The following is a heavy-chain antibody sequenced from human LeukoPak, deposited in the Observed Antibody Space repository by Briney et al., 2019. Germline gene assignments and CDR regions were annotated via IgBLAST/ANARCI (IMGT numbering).Heavy chain of an antibody. Sequence: PSETLSLTCTVSGVSISSSSYYWGWIRQPPGKGLEWIGSIYYSGSTYYNPSLKSRVTISVDTSKNQFSLKLSSVTAADTAVYYCARHGLGGYNNWFDPWGQGTLVTVSS. D-gene: IGHD5-12*01. V-gene: IGHV4-39*01. CDR1: GVSISSSSYY. CDR2: IYYSGST. J-gene: IGHJ5*02. CDR3: ARHGLGGYNNWFDP.